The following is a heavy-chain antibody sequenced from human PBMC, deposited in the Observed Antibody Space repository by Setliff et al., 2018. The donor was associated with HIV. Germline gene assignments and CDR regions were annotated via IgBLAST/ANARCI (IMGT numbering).Heavy chain of an antibody. J-gene: IGHJ6*02. CDR2: IWYDGSNK. V-gene: IGHV3-33*01. Sequence: GGSLRLSCAASGFTFRRYGMNWVRQAPGKGLEWVAVIWYDGSNKYYADSVKGRFTISRDNAKNSLYLQMNSLRAEDTAVYYCARGPTAELEYSSSSRYYYYGMDVWGQGTTVTVSS. CDR1: GFTFRRYG. D-gene: IGHD6-6*01. CDR3: ARGPTAELEYSSSSRYYYYGMDV.